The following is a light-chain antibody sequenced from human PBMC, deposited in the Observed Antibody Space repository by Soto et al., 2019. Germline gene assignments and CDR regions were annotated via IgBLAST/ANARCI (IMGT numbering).Light chain of an antibody. CDR1: SSNIGSNY. CDR3: AAWDDSLSGRV. J-gene: IGLJ3*02. V-gene: IGLV1-47*02. Sequence: QSVLTQPPSASGTPGQRVTISCSGRSSNIGSNYVYWYQQLPGTAPKLLIYSNNQRPSGVPDRFSGSKSGTSASLAISGLLSEDEADYYCAAWDDSLSGRVFGGGTKLTVL. CDR2: SNN.